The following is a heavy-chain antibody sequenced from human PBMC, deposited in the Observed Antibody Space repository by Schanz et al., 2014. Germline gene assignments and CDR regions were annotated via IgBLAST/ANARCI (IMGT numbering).Heavy chain of an antibody. CDR3: TTFNNRDALYI. Sequence: EVQLVESGGGLVQPGGSVRLSCAASGFTFSTYAMTWVRQAPGKGLEWVGRIENNANGATTDYAAPVKGRFTVSRDDSRNTLYLQMNTLRTDDTALYYCTTFNNRDALYIWGQGTMVSVSS. V-gene: IGHV3-15*04. J-gene: IGHJ3*02. CDR2: IENNANGATT. CDR1: GFTFSTYA. D-gene: IGHD1-20*01.